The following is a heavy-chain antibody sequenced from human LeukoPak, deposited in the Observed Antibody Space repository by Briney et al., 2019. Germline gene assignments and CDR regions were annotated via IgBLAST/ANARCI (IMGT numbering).Heavy chain of an antibody. V-gene: IGHV3-53*01. Sequence: GGSLRLSCAASGFTVSSNYMSWVRQAPGKGLEWVSVICSGGSTYYADSVKGRFTISRDNSKNTLYLQMNSLRAEDTAVYYCARPQKPYYYYYGMDVWGQGTTVTVSS. CDR1: GFTVSSNY. CDR3: ARPQKPYYYYYGMDV. CDR2: ICSGGST. J-gene: IGHJ6*02.